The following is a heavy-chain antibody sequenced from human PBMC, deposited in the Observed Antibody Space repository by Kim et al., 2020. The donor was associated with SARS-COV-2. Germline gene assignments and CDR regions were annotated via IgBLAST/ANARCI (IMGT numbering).Heavy chain of an antibody. V-gene: IGHV4-61*01. J-gene: IGHJ6*02. CDR2: IYYSGST. CDR1: GGSVSSGSYY. D-gene: IGHD4-17*01. Sequence: SETLSLTCTVSGGSVSSGSYYWSWIRQPPGKGLEWIGYIYYSGSTNYNPSLKSRVTISVDTSKNQFSLKLSSVTAADTAVYYCARLYYGDYVWRTSWYYYGMDVWGQGTTVTVSS. CDR3: ARLYYGDYVWRTSWYYYGMDV.